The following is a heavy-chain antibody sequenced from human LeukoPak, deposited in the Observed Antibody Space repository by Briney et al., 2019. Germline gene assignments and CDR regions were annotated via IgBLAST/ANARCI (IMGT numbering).Heavy chain of an antibody. CDR2: IAGSGATT. J-gene: IGHJ4*02. CDR1: GFTFRSYG. Sequence: GGSLRLSCAASGFTFRSYGMSWVRQAPGKGLEWVSAIAGSGATTNYADSVKGRFTISRDNSKSTLFLQMNSLRVEDTAVYYCAKDSGNWGTNFDYWGQGSLVTVSS. V-gene: IGHV3-23*01. CDR3: AKDSGNWGTNFDY. D-gene: IGHD7-27*01.